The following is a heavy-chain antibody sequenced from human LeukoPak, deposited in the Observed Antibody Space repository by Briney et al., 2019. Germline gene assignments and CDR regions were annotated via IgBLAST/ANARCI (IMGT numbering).Heavy chain of an antibody. CDR1: GYTFTSFG. CDR2: ISTYNGNT. D-gene: IGHD2-2*01. Sequence: GASVKVSCKASGYTFTSFGISWVRQAPGQGLEWMGWISTYNGNTNYAQKFQGRVTITADKSTSTAYMELSSLRSEDTAVYYCASIRYCSSTSCYGGGGGFYYYGMDVWGQGTTATVSS. J-gene: IGHJ6*02. CDR3: ASIRYCSSTSCYGGGGGFYYYGMDV. V-gene: IGHV1-18*01.